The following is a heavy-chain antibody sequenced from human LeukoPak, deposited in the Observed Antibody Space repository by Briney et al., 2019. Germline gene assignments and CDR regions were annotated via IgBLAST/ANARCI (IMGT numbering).Heavy chain of an antibody. V-gene: IGHV3-23*01. D-gene: IGHD4-23*01. Sequence: GVLRLSCAASGFTFSSYAMSWVRQAPGKGLEWVSAISGSGGSTYYADSVKGRFTISRDNSKNTLYLQMNSLRAEDTAVYYCAKLGTPKGVRWAHDYWGQGTLVTVSS. CDR3: AKLGTPKGVRWAHDY. CDR1: GFTFSSYA. J-gene: IGHJ4*02. CDR2: ISGSGGST.